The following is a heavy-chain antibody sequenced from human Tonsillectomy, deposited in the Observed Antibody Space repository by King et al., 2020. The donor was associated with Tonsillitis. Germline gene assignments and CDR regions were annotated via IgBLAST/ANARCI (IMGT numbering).Heavy chain of an antibody. Sequence: VQLVESGGGQVKPGGSLRLSCAASGFTFSSYSMYWVRQAPGKGLEWVSYISSSSSSIYHADSVKGRFTISRDNAQNSLYLQMNSLRAEDTAVYYCARDRQGLAELSETYYFDYWGQGTLVTVSS. CDR1: GFTFSSYS. J-gene: IGHJ4*02. CDR3: ARDRQGLAELSETYYFDY. CDR2: ISSSSSSI. V-gene: IGHV3-21*01. D-gene: IGHD3-16*02.